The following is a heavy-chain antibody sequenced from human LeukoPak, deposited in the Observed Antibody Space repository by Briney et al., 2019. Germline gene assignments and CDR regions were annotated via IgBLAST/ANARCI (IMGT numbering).Heavy chain of an antibody. V-gene: IGHV1-18*01. CDR3: ARDLVDAVGGPAAIEDYYMDV. CDR2: ISAYNGNT. CDR1: GYTFTSYG. D-gene: IGHD2-2*01. J-gene: IGHJ6*03. Sequence: GASVKSSCKASGYTFTSYGISWVRQAPGQGLEWMGWISAYNGNTNYAQKLQGRVTMTTDTSTSTAYMELRSLRSDDTAVYYCARDLVDAVGGPAAIEDYYMDVWGKGTTVTVSS.